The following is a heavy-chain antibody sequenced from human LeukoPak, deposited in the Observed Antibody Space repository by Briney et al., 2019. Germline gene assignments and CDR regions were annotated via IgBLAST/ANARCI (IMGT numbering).Heavy chain of an antibody. CDR1: GYSFTSYW. CDR3: ARDSNAEYYYDSSDY. CDR2: INPGDSDT. J-gene: IGHJ4*02. Sequence: GESLKISCKGSGYSFTSYWFGWLRQLPGKGLEWLGIINPGDSDTSYSPSFQGQVTISADKSISTANLQWSSLKASDTAMYYCARDSNAEYYYDSSDYWGQGTLVNVSS. V-gene: IGHV5-51*01. D-gene: IGHD3-22*01.